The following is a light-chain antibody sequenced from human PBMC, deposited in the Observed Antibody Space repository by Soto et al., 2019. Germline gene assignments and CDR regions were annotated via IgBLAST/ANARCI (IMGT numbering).Light chain of an antibody. CDR1: SGDIGYYSF. Sequence: QSALTQPASVSGSPGQSITISCSGTSGDIGYYSFVSWFQQHPGKAPKLIIYEVSHRPSGVSDRFSASKSGDTASLTISGLQADDEADYYCCSYSTSNTLVYVFGTGTKLTVL. J-gene: IGLJ1*01. V-gene: IGLV2-14*01. CDR2: EVS. CDR3: CSYSTSNTLVYV.